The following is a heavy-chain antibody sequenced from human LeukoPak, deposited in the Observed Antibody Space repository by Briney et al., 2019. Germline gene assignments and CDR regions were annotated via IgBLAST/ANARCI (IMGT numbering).Heavy chain of an antibody. Sequence: PSETLSLTCTVSGGSISSGDYYWSWIRQPPGKGLEWIGYIYYSGSTYYNPSLKSRVTISVDTSKNQFSLKLSSVTAADTAVYYCARVGVSGSYHFDYWGQGTLVTVSS. CDR1: GGSISSGDYY. V-gene: IGHV4-30-4*08. CDR3: ARVGVSGSYHFDY. J-gene: IGHJ4*02. D-gene: IGHD1-26*01. CDR2: IYYSGST.